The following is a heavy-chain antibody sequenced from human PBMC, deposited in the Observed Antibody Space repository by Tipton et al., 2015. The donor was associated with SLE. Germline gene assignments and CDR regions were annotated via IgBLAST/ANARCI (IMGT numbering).Heavy chain of an antibody. CDR1: GGSFSGYY. V-gene: IGHV4-34*01. CDR3: ARGELGIRTFDY. CDR2: INHSGST. Sequence: TLSLTCAVYGGSFSGYYWSWIRQPPGKGLEWIGEINHSGSTNYNPSLKSRVTISVDTPKNQFSLKLGSVTAADTAVYYCARGELGIRTFDYWGQGTLVTVSS. J-gene: IGHJ4*02. D-gene: IGHD7-27*01.